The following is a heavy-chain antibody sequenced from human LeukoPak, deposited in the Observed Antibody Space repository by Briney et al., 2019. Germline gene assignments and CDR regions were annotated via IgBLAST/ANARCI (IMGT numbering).Heavy chain of an antibody. Sequence: PGGSLRLSCAASGFTFSSYSMNWVRQAPGKGLEWVSSISSSSSYIYYADSVKGRFTISRDNAKNSLYLQMNSLRAEDMALYYCAKGVVGAIRGYPDYWGQGTLVTVSS. CDR3: AKGVVGAIRGYPDY. CDR2: ISSSSSYI. J-gene: IGHJ4*02. D-gene: IGHD1-26*01. V-gene: IGHV3-21*04. CDR1: GFTFSSYS.